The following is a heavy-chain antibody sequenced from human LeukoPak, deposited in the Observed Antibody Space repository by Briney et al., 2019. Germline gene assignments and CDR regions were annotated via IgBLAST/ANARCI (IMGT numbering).Heavy chain of an antibody. CDR1: GFSFDTYA. CDR2: ISYDGSNK. V-gene: IGHV3-30*19. J-gene: IGHJ4*02. Sequence: GRSLRLSCAASGFSFDTYAMHWVRQAPDEGLEWVAVISYDGSNKYYADSVKGRFTISRDNSKNTLYLQMNSLRAEDTAVYYCARDEFGYSSTWYLDYWGQGTLVTVSS. D-gene: IGHD6-13*01. CDR3: ARDEFGYSSTWYLDY.